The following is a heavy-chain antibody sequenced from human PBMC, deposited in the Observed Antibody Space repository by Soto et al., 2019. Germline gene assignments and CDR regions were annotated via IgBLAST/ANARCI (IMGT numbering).Heavy chain of an antibody. V-gene: IGHV1-69*13. J-gene: IGHJ4*02. CDR2: IIPIFGTA. CDR1: GGTFSIYA. Sequence: ASVTVSCKASGGTFSIYAISWVRQAPGQGLEWMGGIIPIFGTANYAQEFQGRVTITADESTSTAYMELSSLRSEDTAVHYCLVVTAILSGDYFDYWGQGTLVTVSS. CDR3: LVVTAILSGDYFDY. D-gene: IGHD2-21*02.